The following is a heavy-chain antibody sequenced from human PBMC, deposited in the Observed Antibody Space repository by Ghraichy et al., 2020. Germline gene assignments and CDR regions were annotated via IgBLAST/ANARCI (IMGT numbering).Heavy chain of an antibody. Sequence: GGSLRLSCAASGFSFSSFAITWVRQPPGKGLQWVSIISGTDSRTYSADSVRGRFTISRDNSRNTLYFQMNRLRAEDTAVYYCAKTDSSGDFDFWSGYFPLDSWGLGTLVTVSS. CDR3: AKTDSSGDFDFWSGYFPLDS. CDR1: GFSFSSFA. D-gene: IGHD3-3*01. V-gene: IGHV3-23*01. CDR2: ISGTDSRT. J-gene: IGHJ4*02.